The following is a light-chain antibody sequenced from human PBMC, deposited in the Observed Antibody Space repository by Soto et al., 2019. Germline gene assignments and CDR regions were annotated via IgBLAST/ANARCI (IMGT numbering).Light chain of an antibody. CDR1: QSVNNY. CDR2: DAS. Sequence: EIVLTQSPATLSLSPGERATLSCRASQSVNNYLAWYQQKPGQAPRLLIYDASNRATGIPARFSGSGYGTDFTLAISSLETEDFAVYYCQHRRSWPLTFGGGTEVEIK. V-gene: IGKV3-11*01. J-gene: IGKJ4*01. CDR3: QHRRSWPLT.